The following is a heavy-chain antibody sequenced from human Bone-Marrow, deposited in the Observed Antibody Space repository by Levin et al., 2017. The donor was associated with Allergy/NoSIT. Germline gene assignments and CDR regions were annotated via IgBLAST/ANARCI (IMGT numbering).Heavy chain of an antibody. Sequence: ETLSLTCAASGFTFTNYNMNWVRQAPGKGLEWVSSISSGSTYIYYADSVKGRFTISRDDAKNSLYLQMNSLRAEDTAVYFCARGYYYDSSGYYKTMYGMDVWGQGTTVTVSS. V-gene: IGHV3-21*01. CDR3: ARGYYYDSSGYYKTMYGMDV. D-gene: IGHD3-22*01. CDR1: GFTFTNYN. CDR2: ISSGSTYI. J-gene: IGHJ6*02.